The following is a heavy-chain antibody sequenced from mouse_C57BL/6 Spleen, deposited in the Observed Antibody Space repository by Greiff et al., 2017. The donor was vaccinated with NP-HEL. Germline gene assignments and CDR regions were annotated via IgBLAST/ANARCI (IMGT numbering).Heavy chain of an antibody. CDR3: ARGGYYSGSSYYFDY. J-gene: IGHJ2*01. CDR1: GYTFTDYY. V-gene: IGHV1-19*01. CDR2: INPYNGGT. Sequence: EVMLVESGPVLVKPGASVKMSCKASGYTFTDYYMNWVKQSHGKSLEWIGVINPYNGGTSYNQKFKGKATLTVDKSSSTAYMELNSLTSEDSAVYYCARGGYYSGSSYYFDYWGQGTTLTVSS. D-gene: IGHD1-1*01.